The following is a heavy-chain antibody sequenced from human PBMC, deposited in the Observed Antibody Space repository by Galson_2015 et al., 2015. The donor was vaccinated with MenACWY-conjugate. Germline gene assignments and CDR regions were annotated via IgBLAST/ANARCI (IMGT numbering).Heavy chain of an antibody. Sequence: SLRLSCAASGFSFSGSWMSWVRQAPGKGLEWVANIKQDASEKYYVDSVKGRFAISRDNAKTSLYLQMNSLGAEDTAVYYCARGPRYGAFEIWGQVTMVTVSS. CDR2: IKQDASEK. J-gene: IGHJ3*02. D-gene: IGHD4-17*01. CDR1: GFSFSGSW. CDR3: ARGPRYGAFEI. V-gene: IGHV3-7*03.